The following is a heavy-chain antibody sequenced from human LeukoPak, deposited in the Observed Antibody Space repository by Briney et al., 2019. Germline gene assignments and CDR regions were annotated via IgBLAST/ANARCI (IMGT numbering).Heavy chain of an antibody. J-gene: IGHJ5*02. Sequence: SETLSLTCTVSGGSISSGGRYWTWIRQHPGKGLEWIAYTHYSGTTYYNPSLKSRVTISLDTSKNQFSLKLSSVTAADTAVYYCARYYFDGSGYSNWFDPWGQGTLVTVSS. CDR1: GGSISSGGRY. D-gene: IGHD3-22*01. CDR2: THYSGTT. V-gene: IGHV4-31*03. CDR3: ARYYFDGSGYSNWFDP.